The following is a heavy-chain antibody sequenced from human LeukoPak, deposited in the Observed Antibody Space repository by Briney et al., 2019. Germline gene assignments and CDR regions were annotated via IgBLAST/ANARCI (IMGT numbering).Heavy chain of an antibody. J-gene: IGHJ4*02. CDR1: GGSFSTYY. CDR3: ARVTGYMTEDFFDY. D-gene: IGHD6-13*01. CDR2: IYYSGST. Sequence: SETLSLTCTVSGGSFSTYYWSWIRQPPGKGLEWIGYIYYSGSTNYNPSLKSRVAISVDTSKSQFSLKLSSVTAADTAVYYCARVTGYMTEDFFDYWGQGTLVTVSS. V-gene: IGHV4-59*01.